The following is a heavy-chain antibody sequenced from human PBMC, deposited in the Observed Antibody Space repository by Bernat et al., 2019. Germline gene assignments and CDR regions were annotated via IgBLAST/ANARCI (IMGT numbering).Heavy chain of an antibody. J-gene: IGHJ4*02. CDR2: ISSSSSYT. Sequence: QVQLVESGGGLVKPGGSLRLSCAASGFTFSDYYMSWIRQAPGKGLEWVSYISSSSSYTNYADSVKGRFTISRDNAKNSLYLQMNSLRAEDTAVYYCASPGIAVAGTPYYFDYWGQGTLVTVSS. V-gene: IGHV3-11*05. D-gene: IGHD6-19*01. CDR3: ASPGIAVAGTPYYFDY. CDR1: GFTFSDYY.